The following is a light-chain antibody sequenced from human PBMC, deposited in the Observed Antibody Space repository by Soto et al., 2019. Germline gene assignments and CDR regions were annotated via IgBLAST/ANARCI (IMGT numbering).Light chain of an antibody. V-gene: IGLV7-43*01. CDR3: LLYYDGAQTGV. CDR2: STT. Sequence: QAVVTQEPSLTVSPGGTVTLTCASSTGAVTSGYSPNWFQQKPGQAPRALIYSTTYKHSWTPARFSGSLLGGKAALTLSGAQPEDEAEYYCLLYYDGAQTGVFGGGTKLTVL. J-gene: IGLJ3*02. CDR1: TGAVTSGYS.